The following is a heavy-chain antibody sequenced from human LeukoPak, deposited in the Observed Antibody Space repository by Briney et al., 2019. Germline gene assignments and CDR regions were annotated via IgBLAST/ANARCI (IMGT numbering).Heavy chain of an antibody. CDR1: GFTFSSYW. CDR3: AFTQWLVIYFQH. D-gene: IGHD6-19*01. Sequence: PGGSLRLSCAASGFTFSSYWMHWVRQAPGKGLVWVSRINGEGITTSYADSVKGRLTISRDNAKNTLYLQMSSLRAEDTAVYYCAFTQWLVIYFQHRGQGTLVTVSS. V-gene: IGHV3-74*01. J-gene: IGHJ1*01. CDR2: INGEGITT.